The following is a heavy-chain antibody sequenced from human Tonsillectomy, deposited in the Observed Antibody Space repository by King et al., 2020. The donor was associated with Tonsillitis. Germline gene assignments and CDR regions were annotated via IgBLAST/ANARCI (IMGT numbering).Heavy chain of an antibody. J-gene: IGHJ4*02. Sequence: VQLVESGGGLVKPGGSLRLSCAASGFTFSDAWMSWVRQAPVKGREWVVRIKNKTYGGTTDYAAPVKGRFSISRDDSTNTLYLQMNSLKTEDTAVYYCTRPLGYWGQGTLVIVSS. CDR1: GFTFSDAW. D-gene: IGHD7-27*01. V-gene: IGHV3-15*01. CDR2: IKNKTYGGTT. CDR3: TRPLGY.